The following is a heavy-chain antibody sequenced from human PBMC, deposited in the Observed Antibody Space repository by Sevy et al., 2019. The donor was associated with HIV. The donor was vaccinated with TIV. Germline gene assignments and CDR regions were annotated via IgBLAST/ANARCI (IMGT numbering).Heavy chain of an antibody. D-gene: IGHD2-8*01. CDR2: LSFGCGEI. CDR3: TREGCSRPHDY. V-gene: IGHV3-21*04. J-gene: IGHJ4*02. Sequence: GGSLRLSCPASGFALYEYSMSWIRQAPGKGLEWVATLSFGCGEINYADSVKGRFTISRDNSKNSFYLQMDNLRVEDTALYYCTREGCSRPHDYWGQGTRVTVSS. CDR1: GFALYEYS.